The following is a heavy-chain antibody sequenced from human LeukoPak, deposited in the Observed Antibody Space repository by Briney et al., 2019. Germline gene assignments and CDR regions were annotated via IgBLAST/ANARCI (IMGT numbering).Heavy chain of an antibody. Sequence: GGSRRLSCAASGFTFRNHGMHWVRKALGKGLEGVAVIWYDGSNKYYADSVKGRFTFSRDNSKNTQYLQLNSHRAEVTAVYNCARDRAVVYFDYWGQGILVTVAS. D-gene: IGHD6-19*01. V-gene: IGHV3-33*01. CDR1: GFTFRNHG. CDR3: ARDRAVVYFDY. CDR2: IWYDGSNK. J-gene: IGHJ4*02.